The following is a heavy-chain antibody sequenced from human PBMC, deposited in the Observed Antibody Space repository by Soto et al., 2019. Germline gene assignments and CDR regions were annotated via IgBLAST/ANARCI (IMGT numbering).Heavy chain of an antibody. CDR1: GYAFTTYG. CDR3: ARGRYGDY. V-gene: IGHV1-18*01. CDR2: ISAHNGNT. Sequence: QVHLVQSGAEVKKPGASVKVSCKGSGYAFTTYGITWVRQAPGQGLEWMGWISAHNGNTNYAHKLQGRVTVTRDTSTSTAYMELRRLRSDDTAVYYCARGRYGDYWGQGALVTVSS. J-gene: IGHJ4*02. D-gene: IGHD1-1*01.